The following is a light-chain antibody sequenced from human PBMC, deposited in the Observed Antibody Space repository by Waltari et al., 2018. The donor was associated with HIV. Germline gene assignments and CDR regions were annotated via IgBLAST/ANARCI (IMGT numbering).Light chain of an antibody. Sequence: DIQLTQSPSFLSASVGDRVTITCRASQGINSALVWYQQKPGKVPELLIYTASTLQSGVPSRFSGSTSGTEFTLTISSLQPEDFTTYYCQQLHTYPYTFGQGTKLENK. V-gene: IGKV1-9*01. CDR2: TAS. CDR3: QQLHTYPYT. CDR1: QGINSA. J-gene: IGKJ2*01.